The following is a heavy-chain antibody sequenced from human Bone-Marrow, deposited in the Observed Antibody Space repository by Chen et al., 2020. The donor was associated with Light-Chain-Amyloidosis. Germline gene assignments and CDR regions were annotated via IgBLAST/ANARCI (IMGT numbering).Heavy chain of an antibody. CDR3: VFNYYDSSGYYWGVDYYYGMDV. J-gene: IGHJ6*02. CDR2: IYYSGST. Sequence: QLQLQESGPGLVKPSETLSLTCTVSGGSIISISYYWGWLLQPPGKALEWIGSIYYSGSTYYNQCLKSRVTISVETSKNQVSLKLSSVTAADTAVYYCVFNYYDSSGYYWGVDYYYGMDVWGQGTTVTVSS. V-gene: IGHV4-39*01. CDR1: GGSIISISYY. D-gene: IGHD3-22*01.